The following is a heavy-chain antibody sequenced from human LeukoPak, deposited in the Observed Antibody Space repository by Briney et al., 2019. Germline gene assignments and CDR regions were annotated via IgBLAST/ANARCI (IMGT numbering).Heavy chain of an antibody. Sequence: GASVKVSCEISGGTFGSYGISWVRQAPGQGLEWMGRTIPIRGMTNYAQKFQGRVTITADTSTSTAYMELSSLTSEDTAVYLCARGPHDGTFYFDSWGQGTLVIVSS. J-gene: IGHJ4*02. CDR1: GGTFGSYG. V-gene: IGHV1-69*04. CDR2: TIPIRGMT. D-gene: IGHD1-26*01. CDR3: ARGPHDGTFYFDS.